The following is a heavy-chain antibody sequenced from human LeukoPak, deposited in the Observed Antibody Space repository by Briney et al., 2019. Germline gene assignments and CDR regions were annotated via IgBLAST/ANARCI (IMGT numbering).Heavy chain of an antibody. CDR3: ARGPPGVLRFLEWKSPLDY. D-gene: IGHD3-3*01. CDR1: RYTFTGYY. CDR2: INPNSGDT. Sequence: ASVKVSCKASRYTFTGYYMHWVRQAPGQGLEWMGWINPNSGDTNYAQKFQGRVTMTSDTSVTTAYMELSRLRSDDTAVYYCARGPPGVLRFLEWKSPLDYWGQGTLVTVSS. V-gene: IGHV1-2*02. J-gene: IGHJ4*02.